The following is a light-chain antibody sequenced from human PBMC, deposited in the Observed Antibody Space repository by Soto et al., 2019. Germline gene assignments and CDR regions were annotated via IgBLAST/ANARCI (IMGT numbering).Light chain of an antibody. V-gene: IGKV1-39*01. CDR3: QHTYSATPT. J-gene: IGKJ2*01. CDR1: QSANIN. CDR2: AAS. Sequence: DIQMTQSQSSLSASVGDRVTITCRASQSANINFDGYQQKPGKAPKLLICAASVLQSGVPSRFSGSGSGTDFNLAISDLQPDDVAPDYYQHTYSATPTFGQGTKLESK.